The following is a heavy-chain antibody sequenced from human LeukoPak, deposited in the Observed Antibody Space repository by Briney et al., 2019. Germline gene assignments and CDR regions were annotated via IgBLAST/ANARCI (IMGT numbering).Heavy chain of an antibody. D-gene: IGHD3-22*01. J-gene: IGHJ4*02. V-gene: IGHV1-18*01. CDR3: ARGDGYYYDSSGYYFPGSSSGFDY. CDR2: ISAYNGNT. CDR1: GYTFTSYG. Sequence: ASVKVSCKASGYTFTSYGISWVRQAPGQGLEWMGWISAYNGNTNYAQKLQGRVTMTTDTSTSTAYMELRSLRSDDTAVYYCARGDGYYYDSSGYYFPGSSSGFDYWGQGTLVTVPS.